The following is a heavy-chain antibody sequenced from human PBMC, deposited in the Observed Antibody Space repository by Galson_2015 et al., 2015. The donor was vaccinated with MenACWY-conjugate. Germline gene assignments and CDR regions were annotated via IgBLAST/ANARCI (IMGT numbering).Heavy chain of an antibody. V-gene: IGHV3-74*01. CDR3: ARDRVDVSPIDAHTLFDL. D-gene: IGHD5-12*01. CDR1: GFTFSRHW. CDR2: INSDGSMT. Sequence: SLRLSCAASGFTFSRHWMHWVRQAPGKGLVWVSRINSDGSMTDHADSVKGRFTISRDNAKNTLHLEMNSLRVEDTAVYYCARDRVDVSPIDAHTLFDLWGQGTLVIVSS. J-gene: IGHJ4*02.